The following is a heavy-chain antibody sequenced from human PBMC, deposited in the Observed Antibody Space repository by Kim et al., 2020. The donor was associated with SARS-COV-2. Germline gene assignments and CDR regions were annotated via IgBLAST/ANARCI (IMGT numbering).Heavy chain of an antibody. CDR2: ISGYNGNT. J-gene: IGHJ6*02. V-gene: IGHV1-18*04. CDR3: ARVRTTSGGDYYGMDV. Sequence: ALVKVSCKASGYTFTNYGITWVRQAPGQGLEWMGWISGYNGNTNYTQKLQGRVTMTTDTSTSTAYMELRSLRSDDTAVYFCARVRTTSGGDYYGMDVWGQGTTVTVSS. D-gene: IGHD2-2*01. CDR1: GYTFTNYG.